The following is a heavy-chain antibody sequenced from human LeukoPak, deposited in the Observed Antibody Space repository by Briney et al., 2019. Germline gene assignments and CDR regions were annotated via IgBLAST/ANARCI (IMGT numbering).Heavy chain of an antibody. J-gene: IGHJ6*03. CDR1: GVSINSHY. CDR3: ARVLQNYYHMDA. CDR2: IYDSGSA. V-gene: IGHV4-59*11. Sequence: PSETLSLTCTVSGVSINSHYWSWIRQPPGKGLEWIGFIYDSGSANYKSSLKSRVTMTVDTSKNQFSLKLNSVTAADTAVYYCARVLQNYYHMDAWGKGTTVTVSS. D-gene: IGHD3-3*01.